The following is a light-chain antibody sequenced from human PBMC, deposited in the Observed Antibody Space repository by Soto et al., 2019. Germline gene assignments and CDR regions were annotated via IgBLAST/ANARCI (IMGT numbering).Light chain of an antibody. CDR2: GAS. V-gene: IGKV3-15*01. J-gene: IGKJ1*01. CDR1: QDLGKK. CDR3: QQYDNWPAWT. Sequence: EIVMTQSPVTLSASPGERATLSCRASQDLGKKLAWYQQKSGQPPRLLIYGASTRATGVPARFSGSGSGTEFALSISGLQSEDFAVYYCQQYDNWPAWTFGQGTKVEIK.